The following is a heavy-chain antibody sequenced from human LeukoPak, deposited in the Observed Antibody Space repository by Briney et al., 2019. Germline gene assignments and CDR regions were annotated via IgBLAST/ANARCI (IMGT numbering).Heavy chain of an antibody. CDR1: GGSISSYY. J-gene: IGHJ5*02. V-gene: IGHV4-59*01. CDR3: ARDRRYSSSPEDWFDP. Sequence: PSETLSLTCTVSGGSISSYYWGWIRQPPGKGLEWIGYIYYSGSTNYNPSLKSRVTISVDTSKNQFSLKLSSVTAADTAVYYCARDRRYSSSPEDWFDPWGQGTLVTVSS. CDR2: IYYSGST. D-gene: IGHD6-13*01.